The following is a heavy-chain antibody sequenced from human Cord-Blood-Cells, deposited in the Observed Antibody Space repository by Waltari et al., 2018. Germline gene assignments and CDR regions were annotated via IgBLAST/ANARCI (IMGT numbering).Heavy chain of an antibody. J-gene: IGHJ6*03. CDR3: ARSRGQQLVLGYYYYYYMDV. CDR1: GGPFRSYA. V-gene: IGHV1-69*10. CDR2: IIPILGIA. Sequence: QVQLVQSGAEVKKPGSSVKVSCKASGGPFRSYAISWVRPAPGPGLEWMGGIIPILGIANYAQKFQGRVTITADKSTSTAYMELSSLRSEDTAVYYCARSRGQQLVLGYYYYYYMDVWGKGTTVTVSS. D-gene: IGHD6-13*01.